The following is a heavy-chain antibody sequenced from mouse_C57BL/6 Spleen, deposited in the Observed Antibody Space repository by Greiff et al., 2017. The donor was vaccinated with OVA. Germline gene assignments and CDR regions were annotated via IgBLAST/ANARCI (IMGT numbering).Heavy chain of an antibody. Sequence: EVKLVESEGGLVQPGSSMKLSCTASGFTFSDYYMAWVRQVPEKGLEWVANINYDGSSTYYLDSLKSRFIISRDNAKNILYLQMSSLKSEDTATYYCAREGRKGFAYWGQGTLVTVSA. J-gene: IGHJ3*01. CDR3: AREGRKGFAY. CDR1: GFTFSDYY. V-gene: IGHV5-16*01. CDR2: INYDGSST.